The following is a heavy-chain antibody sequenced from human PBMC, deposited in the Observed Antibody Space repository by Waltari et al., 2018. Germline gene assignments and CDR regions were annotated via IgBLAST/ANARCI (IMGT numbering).Heavy chain of an antibody. CDR1: GFTFDDFA. D-gene: IGHD1-26*01. V-gene: IGHV3-9*01. CDR3: AKGHSGSYGLKD. Sequence: DVQLVESGGGLVQPGRSLRLSCAVSGFTFDDFAMHWVRQAPGKGLEWVSGISWNSDNIGYADSVKGRFTISRDNAKNSLYLQMNSLRPEDTALYYCAKGHSGSYGLKDWGQGTLVTVSS. J-gene: IGHJ4*02. CDR2: ISWNSDNI.